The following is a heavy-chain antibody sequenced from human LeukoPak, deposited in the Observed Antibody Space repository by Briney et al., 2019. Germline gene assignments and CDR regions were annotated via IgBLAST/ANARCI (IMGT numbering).Heavy chain of an antibody. Sequence: ASVKVSCKASGYTFTGYYMHWVRQAPGQGLEWMGWINPNSGGTNYAQKFQGRVTMTRDTSISTAYMELSRLRSDDTAVYYCARDLRSIAARWGYYYMDVWGKGTTVTVSS. CDR3: ARDLRSIAARWGYYYMDV. V-gene: IGHV1-2*02. J-gene: IGHJ6*03. CDR1: GYTFTGYY. CDR2: INPNSGGT. D-gene: IGHD6-6*01.